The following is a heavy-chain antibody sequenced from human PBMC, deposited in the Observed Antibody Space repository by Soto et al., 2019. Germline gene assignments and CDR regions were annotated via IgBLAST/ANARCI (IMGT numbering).Heavy chain of an antibody. CDR1: GFSLSTSGMC. CDR2: IYWDDEK. J-gene: IGHJ6*02. CDR3: ARTPRRYVDWHYNMDV. Sequence: ESGPTLVNPTQTLTLTCTVSGFSLSTSGMCVSWIRQPPGKALEWLALIYWDDEKFYSTSLKTRLTIYKDTSKNLVVLTMTNMDPVDTGTYYCARTPRRYVDWHYNMDVWGQGTTVTVSS. D-gene: IGHD3-9*01. V-gene: IGHV2-70*01.